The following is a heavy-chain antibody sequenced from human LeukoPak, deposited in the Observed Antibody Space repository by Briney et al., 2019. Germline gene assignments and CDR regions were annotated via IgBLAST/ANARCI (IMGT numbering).Heavy chain of an antibody. CDR1: GFTFSSYA. V-gene: IGHV3-23*01. D-gene: IGHD2-15*01. CDR2: FIGSGTST. Sequence: PGGSLRLSCAASGFTFSSYAMSWVRQAPGEGLEWVSAFIGSGTSTYYADSVSGRFTISRDNSKNTLYLQMNSLRAEDTALYYCAKRYCSGGSCNYYYYYGMDVWGHGTTVTVSS. CDR3: AKRYCSGGSCNYYYYYGMDV. J-gene: IGHJ6*02.